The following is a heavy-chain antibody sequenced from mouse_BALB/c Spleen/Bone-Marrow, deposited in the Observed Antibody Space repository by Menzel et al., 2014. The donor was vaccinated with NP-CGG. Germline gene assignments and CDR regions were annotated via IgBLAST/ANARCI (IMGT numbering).Heavy chain of an antibody. Sequence: DVHLVESGGDLVKPGGSLKLSCAASGFTSSSYGMSWVRQTPDKRLEWVATISSGGSYTYYPDSVKGRFTISRDNAKNTLYLQMSSLKSEDTAMYYCASGNYYAMDYWGQGTSVTVSS. D-gene: IGHD1-1*01. J-gene: IGHJ4*01. CDR2: ISSGGSYT. V-gene: IGHV5-6*01. CDR3: ASGNYYAMDY. CDR1: GFTSSSYG.